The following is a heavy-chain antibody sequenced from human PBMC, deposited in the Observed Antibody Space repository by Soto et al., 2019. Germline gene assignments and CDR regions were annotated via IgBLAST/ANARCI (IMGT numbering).Heavy chain of an antibody. J-gene: IGHJ5*02. CDR1: GGSISSSNW. CDR3: ARRVAAAGYWFDP. V-gene: IGHV4-4*02. D-gene: IGHD6-13*01. CDR2: IYHSGST. Sequence: SETLSLTCAVSGGSISSSNWWSWVRQPPRKGLEWIGEIYHSGSTNCNPSLKSRVTISVDKSKNQFSLKLSSVTAANTAVYYCARRVAAAGYWFDPWCQGTLVTVSS.